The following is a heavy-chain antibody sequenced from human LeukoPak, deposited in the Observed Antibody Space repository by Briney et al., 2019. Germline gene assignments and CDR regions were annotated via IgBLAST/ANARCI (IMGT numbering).Heavy chain of an antibody. CDR3: ARHGGYCSGGTCYDY. V-gene: IGHV4-39*01. Sequence: PSETLSLTCTVSGGSISSSSYYWGWIRQPPGKGLEWIGSIYYSGSTYYNPSLKSRVTISVDTSKNQFSLKLSSVTAADPAVYYCARHGGYCSGGTCYDYWGQGTLVTVSS. CDR1: GGSISSSSYY. D-gene: IGHD2-15*01. CDR2: IYYSGST. J-gene: IGHJ4*02.